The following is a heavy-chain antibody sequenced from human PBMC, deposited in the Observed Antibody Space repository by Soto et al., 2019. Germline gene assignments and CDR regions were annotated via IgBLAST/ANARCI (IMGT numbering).Heavy chain of an antibody. Sequence: GGSLRLSCSASGFTFSNFAMHWVRQAPGKGLEYVSAISKSGDSTSSADSVKGRFAISRDNSKNTLYLQMSSLTTEDTAVYYCGNLFGRLGSWGQGTLFTVSS. D-gene: IGHD3-10*01. CDR2: ISKSGDST. CDR1: GFTFSNFA. CDR3: GNLFGRLGS. J-gene: IGHJ4*02. V-gene: IGHV3-64D*06.